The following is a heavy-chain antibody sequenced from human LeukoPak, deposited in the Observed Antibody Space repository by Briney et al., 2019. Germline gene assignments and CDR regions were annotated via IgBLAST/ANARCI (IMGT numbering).Heavy chain of an antibody. J-gene: IGHJ6*02. CDR2: IYHSGST. CDR1: GGSISGSNW. D-gene: IGHD1-7*01. CDR3: ARDNWNYGSSMDV. V-gene: IGHV4-4*02. Sequence: SETLSLTCAVSGGSISGSNWWSWVRQPPGKGLEWIGEIYHSGSTNHNPSLKSRVTISVDKSKNQFSLKLSSVTAADTAVYHCARDNWNYGSSMDVWGQGTTVTVSS.